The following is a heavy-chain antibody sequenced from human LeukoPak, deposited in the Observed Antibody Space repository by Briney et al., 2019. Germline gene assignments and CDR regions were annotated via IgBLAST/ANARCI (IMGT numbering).Heavy chain of an antibody. J-gene: IGHJ1*01. CDR2: ISSNGAGR. V-gene: IGHV3-23*01. Sequence: PGGSLTLSCAASGFTFSIYGMSWVRQAPGKGLEWVSAISSNGAGRYYADSVRGRFTISRDNSKNTLYLQMNGLRAEDTAVYYCTKDVEHFWGQGTLVTVSS. D-gene: IGHD1/OR15-1a*01. CDR1: GFTFSIYG. CDR3: TKDVEHF.